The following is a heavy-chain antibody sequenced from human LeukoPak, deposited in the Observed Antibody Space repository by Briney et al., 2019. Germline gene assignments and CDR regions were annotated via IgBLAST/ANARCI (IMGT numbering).Heavy chain of an antibody. CDR1: GGTFSSYA. Sequence: GASVKVSCKASGGTFSSYAISWVRQAPGQGLEWMGGIIPIFGTANYAQKFQGRVTITTDESTSTAYMELSSLRSEDTAVYYCARGVSVLHSIAVADNWFDPWGQGTLVTVSS. D-gene: IGHD6-19*01. J-gene: IGHJ5*02. V-gene: IGHV1-69*05. CDR3: ARGVSVLHSIAVADNWFDP. CDR2: IIPIFGTA.